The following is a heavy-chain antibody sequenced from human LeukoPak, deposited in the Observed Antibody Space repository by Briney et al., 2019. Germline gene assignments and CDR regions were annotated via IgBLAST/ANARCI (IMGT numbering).Heavy chain of an antibody. CDR2: IYTTGST. V-gene: IGHV4-4*07. CDR1: DGSISTYY. D-gene: IGHD3/OR15-3a*01. J-gene: IGHJ5*02. CDR3: ARGGLPRENRFDP. Sequence: ASETLSLTCTVSDGSISTYYWSWIRQPAGKGLQWIGRIYTTGSTNYNPSLKSRVTMSVDTSKNQFSLKLTSVTAADTAVYYCARGGLPRENRFDPWGQGTLVTVSS.